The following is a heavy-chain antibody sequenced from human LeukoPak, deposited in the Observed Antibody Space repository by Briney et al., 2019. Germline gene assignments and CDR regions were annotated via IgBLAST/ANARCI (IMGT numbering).Heavy chain of an antibody. CDR3: ARDRRYGSYIPDY. J-gene: IGHJ4*02. V-gene: IGHV3-33*01. Sequence: GGSLRLSCAAAGFTFSSYGMHRVRQGPGKGAEWVAVIWYDGSNKYYADSVKGRFTISRDNSKNTLYLQMNSLRAEDTAVYYCARDRRYGSYIPDYWGQGTLVTVSS. CDR1: GFTFSSYG. D-gene: IGHD1-26*01. CDR2: IWYDGSNK.